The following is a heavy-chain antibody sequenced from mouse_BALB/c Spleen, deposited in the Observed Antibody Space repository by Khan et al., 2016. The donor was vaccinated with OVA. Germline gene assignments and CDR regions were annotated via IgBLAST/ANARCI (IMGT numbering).Heavy chain of an antibody. V-gene: IGHV3-2*02. CDR3: ARVYGDDFDY. CDR1: GFSITSDYA. D-gene: IGHD1-1*01. J-gene: IGHJ2*01. Sequence: EVQLQESGPGLVKPSQSLSLTCTVTGFSITSDYAWNWIRQSPGNKLEWRGYISYSGNNKYNPLLKSRISITRDTSKNQFFLQLNSEAIEYTSRYYCARVYGDDFDYWGQGTTVTVSS. CDR2: ISYSGNN.